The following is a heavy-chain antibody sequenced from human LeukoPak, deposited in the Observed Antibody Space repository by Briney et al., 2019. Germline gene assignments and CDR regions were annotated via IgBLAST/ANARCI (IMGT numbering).Heavy chain of an antibody. Sequence: PGGSLRLSCAASGFTFSSYGMHWVRQAPGKGLEWVAVISYDGSNKYYADSVKGRFTISRDNSKNTLYLQMNSLRAEDTAVYYCARASRYCSSTSCYEADAFDIWGQGTMVTVSS. J-gene: IGHJ3*02. CDR2: ISYDGSNK. V-gene: IGHV3-30*03. CDR1: GFTFSSYG. CDR3: ARASRYCSSTSCYEADAFDI. D-gene: IGHD2-2*01.